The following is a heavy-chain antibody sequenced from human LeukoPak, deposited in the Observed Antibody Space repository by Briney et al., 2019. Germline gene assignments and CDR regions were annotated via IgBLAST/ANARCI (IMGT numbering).Heavy chain of an antibody. V-gene: IGHV3-7*01. D-gene: IGHD3-22*01. Sequence: PGGSLRLSCAASGFTFSSYWMSWVRQAPGKGLEWVANIKQDGSEKYYVDSVKGRFTISRDNAKNSLYLQINSLRAEDTAVYYCARDRSYYYDSSGYYYSKAPFDYWGQGTLVTVSS. CDR2: IKQDGSEK. CDR3: ARDRSYYYDSSGYYYSKAPFDY. CDR1: GFTFSSYW. J-gene: IGHJ4*02.